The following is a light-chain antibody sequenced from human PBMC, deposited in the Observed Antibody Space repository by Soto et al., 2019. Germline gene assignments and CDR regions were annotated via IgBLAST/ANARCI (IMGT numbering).Light chain of an antibody. J-gene: IGKJ1*01. V-gene: IGKV1-6*01. CDR3: LQDYIYPRT. CDR2: AAF. Sequence: AIQMTQSPSFLSASVGDRVTITCRASQVIRNDLGWYQQKPGRAPKLLIYAAFTLQSGVPSRFSGSGSGTDFTLTIDGLQPDDFATYYCLQDYIYPRTFGQGTKVGVK. CDR1: QVIRND.